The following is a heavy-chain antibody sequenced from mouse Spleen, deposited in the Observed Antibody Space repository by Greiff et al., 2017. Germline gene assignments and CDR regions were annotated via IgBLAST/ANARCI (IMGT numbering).Heavy chain of an antibody. CDR2: INPYNGGT. D-gene: IGHD1-2*01. J-gene: IGHJ2*01. Sequence: SGAGLVKPGASVKMSCKASGYTFTDYYMNWVKQSHGKSLEWIGVINPYNGGTSYNQKFKGKATLTVDKSSSTAYMELNSLTSEDSAVYYCARNGVYFDYWGQGTTLTVSS. CDR1: GYTFTDYY. CDR3: ARNGVYFDY. V-gene: IGHV1-19*01.